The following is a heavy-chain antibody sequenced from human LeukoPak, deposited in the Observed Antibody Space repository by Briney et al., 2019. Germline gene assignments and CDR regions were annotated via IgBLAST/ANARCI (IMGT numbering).Heavy chain of an antibody. CDR3: ARDPSWNYVPYHFDY. Sequence: SETLSLTCAVYGGSFSGYYWSWIRQPPGKGLGWIGEINHSGSTNYNPSLKSRVTISVDTSKNQFSLKLSSVTAADTAVYYCARDPSWNYVPYHFDYWGQGTLVTVSS. V-gene: IGHV4-34*01. J-gene: IGHJ4*02. CDR2: INHSGST. D-gene: IGHD1-7*01. CDR1: GGSFSGYY.